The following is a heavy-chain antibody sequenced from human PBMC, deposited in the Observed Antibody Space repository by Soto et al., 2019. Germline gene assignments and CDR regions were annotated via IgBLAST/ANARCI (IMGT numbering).Heavy chain of an antibody. CDR2: IYFNGNT. J-gene: IGHJ4*01. CDR1: GVSIIDTSYY. Sequence: LSETLSLTCNVSGVSIIDTSYYWGWIRQPPGKGLEWIGTIYFNGNTFYNPSLKSRLTISVDTSKNQISLRLTSVTAADTAVYYCARQGSYWGHGTLVTVSS. CDR3: ARQGSY. V-gene: IGHV4-39*01.